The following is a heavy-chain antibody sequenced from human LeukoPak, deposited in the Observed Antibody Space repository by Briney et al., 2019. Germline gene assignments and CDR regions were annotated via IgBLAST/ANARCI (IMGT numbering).Heavy chain of an antibody. CDR2: ISGSGGST. CDR1: GFTFSSYA. Sequence: GGSLRLSCAASGFTFSSYAMSWVRQAPGKGLEWVSAISGSGGSTYYADSVKGRSTISRDNSKSTLYLQMNSLRAEDTAVYYCAKDQRVTSPIDYWGQGTLVTVSS. V-gene: IGHV3-23*01. D-gene: IGHD2-21*02. J-gene: IGHJ4*02. CDR3: AKDQRVTSPIDY.